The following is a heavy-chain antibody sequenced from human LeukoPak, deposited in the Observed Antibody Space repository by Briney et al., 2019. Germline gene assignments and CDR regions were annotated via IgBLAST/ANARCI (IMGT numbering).Heavy chain of an antibody. J-gene: IGHJ3*02. Sequence: ASVKVSCKVSGYTLTELSMHWVRQAPGKGLEWMGGFDPEDGETIYAQKFQGRVTMTEDTSTDTAYMELSSLRSEDTAVYYCATFDPRRPADAFDIWGQGTMVTVSS. CDR3: ATFDPRRPADAFDI. V-gene: IGHV1-24*01. CDR1: GYTLTELS. CDR2: FDPEDGET. D-gene: IGHD2-2*01.